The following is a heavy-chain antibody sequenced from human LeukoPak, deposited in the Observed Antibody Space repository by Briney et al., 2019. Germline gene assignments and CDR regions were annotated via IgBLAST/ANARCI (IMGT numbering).Heavy chain of an antibody. D-gene: IGHD2-15*01. V-gene: IGHV4-34*01. CDR1: GGSFSGYY. CDR3: ARSQEDIVVVVAATSSPYYFDY. CDR2: INHSGST. J-gene: IGHJ4*02. Sequence: PSETLSLTCAVYGGSFSGYYWSWIRQPPGKGLEWIGEINHSGSTNYNLSLKSRVTISVDTSKNQFSLKLSSVTAADTAVYYCARSQEDIVVVVAATSSPYYFDYWGQGTLVTVSS.